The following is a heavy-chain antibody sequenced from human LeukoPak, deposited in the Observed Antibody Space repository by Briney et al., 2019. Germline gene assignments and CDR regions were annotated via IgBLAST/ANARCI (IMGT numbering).Heavy chain of an antibody. CDR3: AGGYDFWSGDYPSG. D-gene: IGHD3-3*01. V-gene: IGHV3-21*04. CDR1: GFIFSSYG. J-gene: IGHJ3*01. CDR2: ISGNSINI. Sequence: GGSLRLSCAASGFIFSSYGMHWVRQAPGKGLEWVSSISGNSINIYYADAVKGRFTISRDNANNSLYLQMNSLSAEDTGVYFCAGGYDFWSGDYPSGWGQGTMVTVSS.